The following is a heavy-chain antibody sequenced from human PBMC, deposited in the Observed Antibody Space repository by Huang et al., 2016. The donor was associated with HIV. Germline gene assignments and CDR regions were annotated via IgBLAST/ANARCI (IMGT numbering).Heavy chain of an antibody. Sequence: TFNNFGMHWVRQAPGKGLEWVAVISYDGSSGRYSESVKGRFTISRDNPMDTLYLQMHSLRPDDTAVYYCAKESRWYSDLDNWGQGTLVTVSS. CDR1: TFNNFG. J-gene: IGHJ4*02. CDR3: AKESRWYSDLDN. D-gene: IGHD2-15*01. V-gene: IGHV3-30*18. CDR2: ISYDGSSG.